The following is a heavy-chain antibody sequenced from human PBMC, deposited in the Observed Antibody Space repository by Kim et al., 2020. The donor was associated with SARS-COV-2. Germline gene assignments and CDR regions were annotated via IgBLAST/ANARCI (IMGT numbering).Heavy chain of an antibody. V-gene: IGHV4-34*01. D-gene: IGHD6-13*01. CDR1: GGSFSGYY. CDR3: ARQVLAAAGGSFDY. Sequence: SETLSLTCAVYGGSFSGYYWSWIRQPPGKGLEWIGEINHSGSTIYNPSLKSRVTISVDTSKIQFSLKLSSVTAADTAVYYCARQVLAAAGGSFDYWGQGTLVTVSS. J-gene: IGHJ4*02. CDR2: INHSGST.